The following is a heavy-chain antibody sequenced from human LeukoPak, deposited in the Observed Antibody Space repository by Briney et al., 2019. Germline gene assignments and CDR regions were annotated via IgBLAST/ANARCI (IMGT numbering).Heavy chain of an antibody. CDR1: GFSFRNYA. J-gene: IGHJ4*02. CDR3: TRDGGSFCDFDY. CDR2: INTDGRIT. V-gene: IGHV3-64*02. Sequence: GGSLRLSCVASGFSFRNYAIHWVRPAPGKGLEYVSVINTDGRITYYADSVKGRFTISRDNSKNTVYLQMGSLRGEDMAVYYCTRDGGSFCDFDYWGQGALVTVSS. D-gene: IGHD1-26*01.